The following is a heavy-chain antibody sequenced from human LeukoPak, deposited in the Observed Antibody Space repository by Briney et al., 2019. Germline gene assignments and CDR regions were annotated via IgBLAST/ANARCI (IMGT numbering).Heavy chain of an antibody. CDR2: IYYSGST. CDR1: GFTVSSNY. J-gene: IGHJ4*02. V-gene: IGHV4-59*08. Sequence: GSLRLSCAASGFTVSSNYMSWVRQAPGKGLEWIGYIYYSGSTNYNPSLKSRVTISVDTSKNQFSLKLSSVTAAGTAVYYCARQLGYSSGWYEGYFDYWGQGTLVTVSS. D-gene: IGHD6-19*01. CDR3: ARQLGYSSGWYEGYFDY.